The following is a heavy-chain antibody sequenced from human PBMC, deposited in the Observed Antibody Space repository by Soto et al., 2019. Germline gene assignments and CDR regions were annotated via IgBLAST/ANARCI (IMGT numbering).Heavy chain of an antibody. V-gene: IGHV3-23*01. J-gene: IGHJ2*01. Sequence: EVQLLESGGGLVQPGGSLSLSCAASGFTFSSYAMSWVRQAPGKGLECVSAISGSGGSTYYADSVKGRFTISRDNSKNTLNLQMDSLRAEDTAVYYCAKDRSSAPYWYFDLWGRGTLFTVSS. CDR1: GFTFSSYA. CDR3: AKDRSSAPYWYFDL. D-gene: IGHD6-6*01. CDR2: ISGSGGST.